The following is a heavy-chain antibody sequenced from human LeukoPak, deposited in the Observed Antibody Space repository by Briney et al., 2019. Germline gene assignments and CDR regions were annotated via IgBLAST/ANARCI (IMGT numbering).Heavy chain of an antibody. CDR3: ARVRYLSDYYGPGSHRGFDY. CDR2: MNPNSGNT. D-gene: IGHD3-10*01. Sequence: ASVKVSCKASAYTFTSYDINWVRQATGQGLEWMGWMNPNSGNTGYAQKFQGRITMTRNTSISTAYMELSSLRSEDTAVYYCARVRYLSDYYGPGSHRGFDYWGQGTLVTVSS. V-gene: IGHV1-8*01. J-gene: IGHJ4*02. CDR1: AYTFTSYD.